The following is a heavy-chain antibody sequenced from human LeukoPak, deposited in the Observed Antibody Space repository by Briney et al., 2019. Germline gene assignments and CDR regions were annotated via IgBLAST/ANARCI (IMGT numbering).Heavy chain of an antibody. Sequence: GGSLRLSCAASGFTFSSYGMSWVRQALGKGLEWVANIKQDGSEKYYVDSVKGRFTISRDNAKNSLYLQMNSLRAEDTAVYSCARGTGRYWGQGTLVTVSS. D-gene: IGHD1-1*01. CDR1: GFTFSSYG. J-gene: IGHJ4*02. CDR2: IKQDGSEK. V-gene: IGHV3-7*01. CDR3: ARGTGRY.